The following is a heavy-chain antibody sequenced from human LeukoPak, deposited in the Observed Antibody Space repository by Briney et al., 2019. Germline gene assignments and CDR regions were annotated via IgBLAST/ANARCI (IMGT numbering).Heavy chain of an antibody. D-gene: IGHD2-2*01. J-gene: IGHJ5*02. CDR2: INYSGST. CDR3: ARRGPLAVPVDNWLDP. Sequence: SETLSLTCAVYGGSFSGYYWSWIRQPPGKGLEWIAEINYSGSTNYNPSLKSRVTISVDTSKNQFSLKLSSVTAADTALYYCARRGPLAVPVDNWLDPWGQGTLVTVSS. V-gene: IGHV4-34*01. CDR1: GGSFSGYY.